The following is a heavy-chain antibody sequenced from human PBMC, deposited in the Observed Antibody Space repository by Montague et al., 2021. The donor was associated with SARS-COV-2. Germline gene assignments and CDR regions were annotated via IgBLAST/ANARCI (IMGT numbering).Heavy chain of an antibody. CDR1: GGSLSGYY. Sequence: SETLSLTCTVSGGSLSGYYWNWIRQPPGKALEWIAYIYETGSTNYNPSLQSRVTILVDTSKNQVSLKVRSVTAADTAIYYCARGQGYYNVSTGYLPPDHWGQGTLITVSS. CDR2: IYETGST. J-gene: IGHJ1*01. V-gene: IGHV4-59*12. CDR3: ARGQGYYNVSTGYLPPDH. D-gene: IGHD3-9*01.